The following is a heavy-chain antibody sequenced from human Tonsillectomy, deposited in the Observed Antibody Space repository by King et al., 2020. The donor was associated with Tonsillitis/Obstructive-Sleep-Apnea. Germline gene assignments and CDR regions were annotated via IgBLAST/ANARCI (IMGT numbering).Heavy chain of an antibody. J-gene: IGHJ4*02. CDR1: GGPFSGYA. Sequence: VQLVQSGAEMKKPGSSVKVSCKASGGPFSGYAINWVRQAPGQGLEWMGRIIPIFNIANYAQKFQGRVTITADKSTSTAYMELNSLRSEDTAMYYCARDAGYCTTTSCYKPLDYWGQGTLVTVSS. CDR3: ARDAGYCTTTSCYKPLDY. CDR2: IIPIFNIA. D-gene: IGHD2-2*02. V-gene: IGHV1-69*09.